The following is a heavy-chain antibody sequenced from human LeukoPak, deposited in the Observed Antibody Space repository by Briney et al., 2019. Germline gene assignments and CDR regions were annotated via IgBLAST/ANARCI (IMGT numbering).Heavy chain of an antibody. D-gene: IGHD2/OR15-2a*01. CDR2: IYYSGST. J-gene: IGHJ4*02. CDR1: GGSISSYY. V-gene: IGHV4-59*01. Sequence: SETLSLTCTVSGGSISSYYWSWIRQPPGKGLEWIGYIYYSGSTNYNPSLKSRVTISVDTSKNQFSLKLSSVTAADTAVYYCARAGSEGILYYFDYWGQGTLVTVSS. CDR3: ARAGSEGILYYFDY.